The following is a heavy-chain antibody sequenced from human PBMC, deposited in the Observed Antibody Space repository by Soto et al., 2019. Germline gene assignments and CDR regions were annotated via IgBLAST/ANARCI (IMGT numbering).Heavy chain of an antibody. J-gene: IGHJ3*02. Sequence: QVQLVQSGAEVKKPGASVKVSCKASGYTFTSYDINWVRQATGQGLEWMGWINPNSGNTGYAQKFQGRVTMTSNTSISTAYIELSSLRSEDTAVYYCARGNYDYVSGDDAFDIWGQGTMGTVSS. CDR3: ARGNYDYVSGDDAFDI. CDR2: INPNSGNT. D-gene: IGHD3-10*01. V-gene: IGHV1-8*01. CDR1: GYTFTSYD.